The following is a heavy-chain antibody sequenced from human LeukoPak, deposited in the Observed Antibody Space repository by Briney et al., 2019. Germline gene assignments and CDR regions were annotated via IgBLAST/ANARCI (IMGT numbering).Heavy chain of an antibody. D-gene: IGHD6-19*01. CDR2: MNPNSGNT. CDR1: GYTFSSYD. Sequence: ASVKVSCKASGYTFSSYDINWVRQATGQGLEWMGWMNPNSGNTGYAQKFQGRLNMTRNTSISTAYMELSNLRSEDTAVYYCARRVGSGWPVQHWGQGTLVTVSS. J-gene: IGHJ1*01. CDR3: ARRVGSGWPVQH. V-gene: IGHV1-8*01.